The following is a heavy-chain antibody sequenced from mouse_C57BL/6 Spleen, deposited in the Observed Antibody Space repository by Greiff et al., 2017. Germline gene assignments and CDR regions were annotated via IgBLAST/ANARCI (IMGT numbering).Heavy chain of an antibody. J-gene: IGHJ4*01. CDR2: IWSDGST. V-gene: IGHV2-6-1*01. D-gene: IGHD2-4*01. CDR1: GFSLTSYG. CDR3: ARQDDYDGYYAMDY. Sequence: VQVVESGPGLVAPSQSLSITCTVSGFSLTSYGVHWVRQPPGKGLEWLVVIWSDGSTTYNSALKSRLSISKDNSKSQVFLKMNSLQTDDTAMYYCARQDDYDGYYAMDYWGQGTSVTVSS.